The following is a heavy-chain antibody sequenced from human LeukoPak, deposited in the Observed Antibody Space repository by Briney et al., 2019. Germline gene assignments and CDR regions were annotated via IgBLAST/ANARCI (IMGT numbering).Heavy chain of an antibody. CDR1: GGSISSGGYY. V-gene: IGHV4-31*03. CDR2: IYYSGST. J-gene: IGHJ5*02. Sequence: SETLSLTCTVSGGSISSGGYYWSWIRQHPGKGLEWIGYIYYSGSTYYNPSLKIRVPISVDTSKNQFSLKLSFVTAADTAVYYCARVARRFGEFSRVFDPWGQGTLVTVSS. D-gene: IGHD3-10*01. CDR3: ARVARRFGEFSRVFDP.